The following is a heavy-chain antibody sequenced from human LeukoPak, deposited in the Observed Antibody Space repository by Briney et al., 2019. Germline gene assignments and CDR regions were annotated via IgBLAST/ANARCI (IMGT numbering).Heavy chain of an antibody. CDR3: ARGRVYYNFWGGYYPGY. J-gene: IGHJ4*02. CDR1: GYTFTGYY. Sequence: ASVKVSCKASGYTFTGYYMHWVRQAPGQGLEWMGWINPNSGGTNYAQKFQGRVTMTRDTSISTAYMELSRLRSDDTAVYYCARGRVYYNFWGGYYPGYWGKETLSPSPQ. D-gene: IGHD3-3*01. CDR2: INPNSGGT. V-gene: IGHV1-2*02.